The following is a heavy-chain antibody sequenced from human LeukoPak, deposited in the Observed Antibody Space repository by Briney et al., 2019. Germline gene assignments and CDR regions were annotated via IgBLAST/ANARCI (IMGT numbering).Heavy chain of an antibody. V-gene: IGHV3-30*18. J-gene: IGHJ4*02. CDR2: VSNDGSNK. CDR1: GFTFSSYG. Sequence: GGSLRLSCAASGFTFSSYGMHWVRQASGKGLEWVAVVSNDGSNKYYADSVKGRFTISRDNSKNTLYLQMNSLRAEDTAVYYCAKDVDYWGQGTLVTVSS. CDR3: AKDVDY.